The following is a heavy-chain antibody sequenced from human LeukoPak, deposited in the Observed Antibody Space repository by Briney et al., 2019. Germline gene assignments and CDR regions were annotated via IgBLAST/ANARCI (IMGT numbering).Heavy chain of an antibody. V-gene: IGHV4-59*01. J-gene: IGHJ4*02. CDR3: ARDSRTVTRRFDY. Sequence: SETLSLTCTVSGASISRYYWSWIRQPPGKGLEWIAYIFNNESTNYNPSLKSRVTISVDTSKNQLSLRLRSVTAVDTAVYYCARDSRTVTRRFDYWGQGTLVTVSS. CDR1: GASISRYY. CDR2: IFNNEST. D-gene: IGHD4-17*01.